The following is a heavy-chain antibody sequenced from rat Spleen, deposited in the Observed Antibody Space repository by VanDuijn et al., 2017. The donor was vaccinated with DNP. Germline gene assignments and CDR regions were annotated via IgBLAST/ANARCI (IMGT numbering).Heavy chain of an antibody. J-gene: IGHJ2*01. V-gene: IGHV5-19*01. Sequence: EVKLVESGGGLVQPGRSLKLSCAASGFNFNDYWMGWVRQAPGKGLEWVASISPSGGSTYYRDSVKGRFTISRNNAENTISLQMTSLRSEDTATYYCAKDRTRGHPDYWGQGVMVTVSS. D-gene: IGHD3-2*01. CDR1: GFNFNDYW. CDR3: AKDRTRGHPDY. CDR2: ISPSGGST.